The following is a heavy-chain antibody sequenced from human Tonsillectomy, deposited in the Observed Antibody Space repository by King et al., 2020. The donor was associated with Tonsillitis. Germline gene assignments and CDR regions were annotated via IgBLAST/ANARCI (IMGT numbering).Heavy chain of an antibody. CDR2: IIPIFATA. CDR3: ARVLRDFCGGDCYSPYYYGMDV. Sequence: VQLVESGSEVKKPGSSVKVSCKASGGTFSSYAISWVRQAPGQGLEWMGGIIPIFATANYAQKFQGRVTITADESTSTAYMELSSLRSEDTAVYYCARVLRDFCGGDCYSPYYYGMDVWGQGTTVTVSS. CDR1: GGTFSSYA. V-gene: IGHV1-69*01. J-gene: IGHJ6*02. D-gene: IGHD2-21*02.